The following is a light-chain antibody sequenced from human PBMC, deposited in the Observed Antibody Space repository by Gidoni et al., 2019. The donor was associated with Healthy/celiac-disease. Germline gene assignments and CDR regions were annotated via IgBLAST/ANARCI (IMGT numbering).Light chain of an antibody. V-gene: IGKV1-33*01. J-gene: IGKJ2*01. CDR2: DAS. CDR3: QQYDNLPYT. Sequence: IQITQSPPSLSASVGDRVTITCQASQDISNYLNWYQQKPGKAPKLLIYDASNLETGVPSRFSGSGSGTDFTFTISSLQPEDIATYYCQQYDNLPYTFGQGTKLEIK. CDR1: QDISNY.